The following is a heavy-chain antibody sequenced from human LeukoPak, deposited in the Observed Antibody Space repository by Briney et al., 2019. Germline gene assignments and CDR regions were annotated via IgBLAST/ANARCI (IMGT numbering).Heavy chain of an antibody. V-gene: IGHV3-23*01. CDR2: ISENGGST. CDR3: ARGGETYYTYYYMDV. CDR1: GFTFNNYV. Sequence: LPGGSLRLSCVASGFTFNNYVMTWVLQAPGKGPEWVSAISENGGSTYYADSVKGRFTISRDNSKNTLYLQMNSLRAEDTAIYYCARGGETYYTYYYMDVWGKGTTVTVSS. J-gene: IGHJ6*03. D-gene: IGHD3-16*01.